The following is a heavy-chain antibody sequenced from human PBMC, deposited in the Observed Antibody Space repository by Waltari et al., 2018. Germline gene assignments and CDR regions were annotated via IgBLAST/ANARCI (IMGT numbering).Heavy chain of an antibody. V-gene: IGHV4-4*02. J-gene: IGHJ4*02. CDR3: ARDRGRGIYLDT. CDR1: GDSMSSSYW. Sequence: QLQLQQSGPGLVKPSEFLSLTCTVSGDSMSSSYWWSWVRQSPKKGLEGIGQINRSGRTNYHPAFESRVIVSIDSSNNQFSLKLLSATAADTAVYYCARDRGRGIYLDTWGQGTLVTVSP. D-gene: IGHD2-15*01. CDR2: INRSGRT.